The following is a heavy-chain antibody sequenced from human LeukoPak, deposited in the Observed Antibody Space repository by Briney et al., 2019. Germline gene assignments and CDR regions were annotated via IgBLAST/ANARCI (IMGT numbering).Heavy chain of an antibody. D-gene: IGHD3-22*01. Sequence: QSGKSLRLSCVASGFTLSSYWMSWVRQAPGKGLEWVANIREDGNEKYYVDSVKGRFTISRDNAKNSLWLQMNSLRAEDTAVYYCATSSGWRFDYWGQGTLVAVSS. CDR1: GFTLSSYW. V-gene: IGHV3-7*01. CDR3: ATSSGWRFDY. J-gene: IGHJ4*02. CDR2: IREDGNEK.